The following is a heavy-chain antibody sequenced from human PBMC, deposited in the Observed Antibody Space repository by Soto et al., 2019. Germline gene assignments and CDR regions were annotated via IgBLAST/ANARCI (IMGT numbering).Heavy chain of an antibody. CDR1: GYSFTSYW. V-gene: IGHV5-10-1*01. J-gene: IGHJ4*02. Sequence: GESLKISCKGSGYSFTSYWISWVRQMPGKGLEWMGRIDPSDSYTNYSPSFQGHVTISADKSISTAYLQWSSLKASDTAMYYCARDSYYYDSSGYSTDYWGQGTLVTVSS. CDR3: ARDSYYYDSSGYSTDY. CDR2: IDPSDSYT. D-gene: IGHD3-22*01.